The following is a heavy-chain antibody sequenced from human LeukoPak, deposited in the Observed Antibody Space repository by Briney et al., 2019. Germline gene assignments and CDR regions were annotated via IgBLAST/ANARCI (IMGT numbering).Heavy chain of an antibody. V-gene: IGHV4-59*11. J-gene: IGHJ6*03. D-gene: IGHD6-6*01. CDR3: ARVYGQLPPYYYYMDV. CDR2: IYYSGST. CDR1: GGSISSHY. Sequence: PSETLSLTCTVSGGSISSHYWSWIRQPPGKGLEWIGYIYYSGSTNYNPSLKSRVTISVDTSKNQFSLKLSSVTAADTAVYYRARVYGQLPPYYYYMDVWGKGTTVTVSS.